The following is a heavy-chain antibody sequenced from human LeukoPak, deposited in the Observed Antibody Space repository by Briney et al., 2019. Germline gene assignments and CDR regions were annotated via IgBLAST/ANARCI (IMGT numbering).Heavy chain of an antibody. CDR3: ARWGTTTVRGVTYYYMDV. V-gene: IGHV1-46*01. J-gene: IGHJ6*03. D-gene: IGHD3-10*01. Sequence: ASVKVSCKASGYTFTNYYMHWVRQAPGQGLEWMGIINPSGGSTSYPQKFQGRVTMTRDMSTRTVYMELSSLRSEDTAVYYCARWGTTTVRGVTYYYMDVWGKGTTVTVSS. CDR1: GYTFTNYY. CDR2: INPSGGST.